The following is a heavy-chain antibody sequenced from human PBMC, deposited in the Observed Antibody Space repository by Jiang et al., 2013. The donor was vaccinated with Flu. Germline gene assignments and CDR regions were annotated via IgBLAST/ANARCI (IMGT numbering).Heavy chain of an antibody. J-gene: IGHJ6*04. CDR3: ARQRITMIRPLNYYGMDV. V-gene: IGHV4-34*01. CDR1: GGSFSGYY. D-gene: IGHD3-22*01. Sequence: LLKPSETLSLTCAVYGGSFSGYYWSWIRQPPGKGLEWIGEINHSGSTNYNPSLKSRVTISVDTSKNQFSLKLSSVTAADTAVYYCARQRITMIRPLNYYGMDVWGKGTTVTVSS. CDR2: INHSGST.